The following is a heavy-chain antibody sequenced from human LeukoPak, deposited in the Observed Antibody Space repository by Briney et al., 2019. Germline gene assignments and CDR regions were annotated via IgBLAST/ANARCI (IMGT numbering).Heavy chain of an antibody. CDR1: GFTFSSYA. CDR3: ARRHNYYYYMDV. Sequence: PGGSLRLSCAASGFTFSSYAMHWVRQAPGKAPEYVSAISSNGVNTYYADSVRGRFTISRDNSKNTLYLQMSSLRSEGMAVYHCARRHNYYYYMDVWGKGTTVTVSS. J-gene: IGHJ6*03. V-gene: IGHV3-64*02. CDR2: ISSNGVNT.